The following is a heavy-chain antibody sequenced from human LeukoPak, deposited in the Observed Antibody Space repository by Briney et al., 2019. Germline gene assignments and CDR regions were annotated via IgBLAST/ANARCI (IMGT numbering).Heavy chain of an antibody. CDR3: AKYTVTTSRYYGMDV. V-gene: IGHV3-23*01. D-gene: IGHD4-17*01. CDR1: GFTFSGYA. CDR2: ISGRGDTI. J-gene: IGHJ6*02. Sequence: GGSLRLSCAASGFTFSGYAMSWARQAPGKGLEWVSAISGRGDTIYYADSVKGRFTISRDNSKSTLDLQMNSLRAEDTAVYYCAKYTVTTSRYYGMDVWGQGTTVTVSS.